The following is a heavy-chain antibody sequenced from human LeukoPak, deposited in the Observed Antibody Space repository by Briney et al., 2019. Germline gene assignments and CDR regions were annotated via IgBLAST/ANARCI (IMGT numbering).Heavy chain of an antibody. J-gene: IGHJ3*02. CDR1: GYSFTSYW. CDR2: IYPGDSDT. V-gene: IGHV5-51*01. CDR3: ASHYDFWSGYHHAFDI. D-gene: IGHD3-3*01. Sequence: GESLKISCKGSGYSFTSYWIGWVRQMPGKGLEWMGIIYPGDSDTRYSPSFQGQVTTSADKSISTAYLQWSSLKASDTAMYYCASHYDFWSGYHHAFDIWGQGTMVTVSS.